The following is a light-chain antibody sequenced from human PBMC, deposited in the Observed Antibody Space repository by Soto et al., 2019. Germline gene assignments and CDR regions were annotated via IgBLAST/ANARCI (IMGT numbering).Light chain of an antibody. V-gene: IGLV1-40*01. CDR1: SSNIGAGYD. CDR3: QSYDSSLSGFYV. CDR2: GNS. Sequence: QPVLTQPPSVSGAPGQRVTISCTGSSSNIGAGYDVHWYQQLPGTAPKLLIYGNSNRPSRVPDRFSGSKSGTSASLAITGLQAEDEADYYCQSYDSSLSGFYVFGTGTKLTVL. J-gene: IGLJ1*01.